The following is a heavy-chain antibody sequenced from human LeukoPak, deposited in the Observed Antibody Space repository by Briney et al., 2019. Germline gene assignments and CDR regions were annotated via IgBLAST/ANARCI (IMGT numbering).Heavy chain of an antibody. V-gene: IGHV3-23*01. CDR2: ISGTGMLT. CDR3: AKYYYDSSGRGNDAFDV. J-gene: IGHJ3*01. D-gene: IGHD3-22*01. Sequence: GGSLRLSCATSGFSFGSYAMSWVRQAPGKGLEWVSSISGTGMLTYYADSVKGRFTISRDNSKNTLYLQMSSLRAEDTATFYCAKYYYDSSGRGNDAFDVWGQGTLVTVSS. CDR1: GFSFGSYA.